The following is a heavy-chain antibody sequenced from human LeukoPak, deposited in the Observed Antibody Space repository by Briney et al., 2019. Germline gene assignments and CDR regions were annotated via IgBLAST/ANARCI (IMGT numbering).Heavy chain of an antibody. CDR3: ARVPDGEQYYFDY. D-gene: IGHD4-17*01. Sequence: GGSLRLSCAASGFTFSTYGMHWVRQAPGKGLEWVAVIWYDGSNKYYADSVKGRSNISRDNSKNMLYLQMNSLRAEDTAVYYCARVPDGEQYYFDYWGQGTLVTVSS. CDR2: IWYDGSNK. J-gene: IGHJ4*02. V-gene: IGHV3-33*01. CDR1: GFTFSTYG.